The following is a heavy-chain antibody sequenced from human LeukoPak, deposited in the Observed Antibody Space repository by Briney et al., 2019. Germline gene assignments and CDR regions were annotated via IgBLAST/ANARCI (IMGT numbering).Heavy chain of an antibody. CDR1: GFTFSSYS. CDR3: ARAFGDRNYDFWSGYYTGGYYFDY. Sequence: PGRSLRLSCAASGFTFSSYSMNWVRQAPGKGLEWVSSISSSSSYIYYADSVKGRFTISRDNAKNSLYLQMNSLRAEDTAVYYCARAFGDRNYDFWSGYYTGGYYFDYWGQGTLVTVSS. CDR2: ISSSSSYI. J-gene: IGHJ4*02. D-gene: IGHD3-3*01. V-gene: IGHV3-21*01.